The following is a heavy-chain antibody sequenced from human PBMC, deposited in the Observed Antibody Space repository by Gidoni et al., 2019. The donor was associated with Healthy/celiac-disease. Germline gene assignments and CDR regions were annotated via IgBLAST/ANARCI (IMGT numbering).Heavy chain of an antibody. D-gene: IGHD2-15*01. CDR3: AREDIVCSGGSCYPGLDY. J-gene: IGHJ4*02. CDR2: ISSSSSTI. CDR1: GFTFSSYS. V-gene: IGHV3-48*02. Sequence: EVQLVEYGGGLVQPGGSLRRSCAASGFTFSSYSMNWVRQAPGKGLEWVSYISSSSSTIYYADSVKGRFTISRDNAKNSLYLQMNSLRDEDTAVYYCAREDIVCSGGSCYPGLDYWGQGTLVTVSS.